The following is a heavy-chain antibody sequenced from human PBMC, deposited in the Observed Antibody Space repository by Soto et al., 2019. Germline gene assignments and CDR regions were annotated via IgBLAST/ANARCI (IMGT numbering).Heavy chain of an antibody. CDR1: GFTFSSYS. J-gene: IGHJ4*02. CDR3: ARGRAVTTLIFDY. D-gene: IGHD4-4*01. V-gene: IGHV3-21*01. Sequence: GSLRLSCAASGFTFSSYSMNWVRQAPGKGLEWVSSISSSSSYIYYADSVKGRFTISRDNAKNSLYLQMNSLRAEDTAVYYCARGRAVTTLIFDYWGQGTLVTVSS. CDR2: ISSSSSYI.